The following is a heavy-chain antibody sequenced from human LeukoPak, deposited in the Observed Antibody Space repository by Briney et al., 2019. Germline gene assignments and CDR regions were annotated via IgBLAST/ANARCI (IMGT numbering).Heavy chain of an antibody. J-gene: IGHJ4*02. V-gene: IGHV3-64*01. D-gene: IGHD2-2*02. CDR1: GFTFSSYA. CDR2: ISSNGGST. Sequence: PGGSLRLSCAASGFTFSSYAMHWVRQAPGKGLEYVSAISSNGGSTYYANSVKGRFTISRDNSKNTLYLQMGSLRAEDMAVYYWARGRVVGPGAIAYWGQGTLVTVSA. CDR3: ARGRVVGPGAIAY.